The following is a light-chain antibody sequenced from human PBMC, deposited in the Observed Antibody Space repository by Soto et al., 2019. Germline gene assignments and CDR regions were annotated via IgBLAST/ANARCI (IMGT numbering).Light chain of an antibody. J-gene: IGLJ1*01. CDR1: SSDVGGYNY. CDR2: DVS. V-gene: IGLV2-14*01. CDR3: SSYTSSSTCV. Sequence: QSALTQPASVSGSPGQSITISCTGTSSDVGGYNYVSWYQQHPGKAPQLMIYDVSNRPSGVSNRFSGSKSGNTASLTISGLQAEDEADYYFSSYTSSSTCVFGTGTKVTVL.